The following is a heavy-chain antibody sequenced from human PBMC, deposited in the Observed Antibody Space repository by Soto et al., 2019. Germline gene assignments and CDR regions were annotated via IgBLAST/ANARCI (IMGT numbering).Heavy chain of an antibody. Sequence: EEQLLESGGGLVQPGGSLRISCAASGFTFRSYAMTWVRQAPGKGLEWVSAISGGGDRTYYAKSMKGRFTISRDNSKNTLNLQRNSRRAEDTAIYYCAKWRRLVAVGSTDGWFDPWGQGTLVTVSS. J-gene: IGHJ5*02. CDR1: GFTFRSYA. D-gene: IGHD6-13*01. CDR3: AKWRRLVAVGSTDGWFDP. V-gene: IGHV3-23*01. CDR2: ISGGGDRT.